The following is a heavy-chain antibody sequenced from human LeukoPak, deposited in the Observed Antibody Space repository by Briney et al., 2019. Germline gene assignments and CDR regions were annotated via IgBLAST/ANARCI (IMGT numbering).Heavy chain of an antibody. CDR1: GYTFTGYY. J-gene: IGHJ4*02. CDR2: MNPNSGNT. Sequence: ASVKVSCKASGYTFTGYYMHWVRQAPGQGLEWMGWMNPNSGNTGYAQKFQGRVTMTRDTSTSTAYMELSGLRSEDTAVYYCTRAVAVIIDYWGQGTLVTVSS. V-gene: IGHV1-8*02. CDR3: TRAVAVIIDY. D-gene: IGHD6-19*01.